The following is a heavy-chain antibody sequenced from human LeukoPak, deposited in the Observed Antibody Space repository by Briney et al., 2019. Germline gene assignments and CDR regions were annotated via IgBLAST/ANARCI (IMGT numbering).Heavy chain of an antibody. Sequence: PSETLSLTCTVSGGSISSYYWSWIRQPPGKGLEWIGYIYYSGSTNYNPSLKSRVTISVDRSKNQFSLKLSSVTAADTAVYYCARVATAGTYYFDYWGQGTLVTVSS. CDR2: IYYSGST. V-gene: IGHV4-59*12. CDR3: ARVATAGTYYFDY. CDR1: GGSISSYY. D-gene: IGHD6-13*01. J-gene: IGHJ4*02.